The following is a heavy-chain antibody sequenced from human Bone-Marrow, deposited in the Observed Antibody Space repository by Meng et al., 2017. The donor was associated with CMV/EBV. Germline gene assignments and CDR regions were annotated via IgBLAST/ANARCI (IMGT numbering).Heavy chain of an antibody. J-gene: IGHJ2*01. V-gene: IGHV3-23*01. Sequence: MSWVRQAPGKGLEWVSAISGSGGSTYYADSVKGRFTISRDNSKNTLYLQMNSLRAEDTAVYYCAKRAPTSRGMITFGGVSIDWYFDLWGRGTLVTVSS. CDR2: ISGSGGST. CDR3: AKRAPTSRGMITFGGVSIDWYFDL. D-gene: IGHD3-16*01.